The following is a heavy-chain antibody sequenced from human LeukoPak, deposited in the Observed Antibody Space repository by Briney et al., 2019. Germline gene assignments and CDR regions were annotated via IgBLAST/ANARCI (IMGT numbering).Heavy chain of an antibody. CDR1: GFTFTSSA. D-gene: IGHD3-10*01. CDR3: ATESPYGSGSYSDY. Sequence: SVKVSCKASGFTFTSSAVQWVRQARGQRLEWIGWIVVGSGNTNYAQKFQERVTITRDMSTSTAYMELSSLRSEDTAVYYCATESPYGSGSYSDYWGQGTLVTVSS. CDR2: IVVGSGNT. J-gene: IGHJ4*02. V-gene: IGHV1-58*01.